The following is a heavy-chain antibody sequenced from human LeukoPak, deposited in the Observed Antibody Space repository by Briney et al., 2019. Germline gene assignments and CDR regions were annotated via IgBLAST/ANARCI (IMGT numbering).Heavy chain of an antibody. J-gene: IGHJ4*02. D-gene: IGHD5-18*01. V-gene: IGHV3-13*01. CDR1: GFTFSSYD. CDR3: ARGGRGYSYGYEYYFDY. CDR2: IGTAGDT. Sequence: GGSLRLSCAASGFTFSSYDMHWVRQATGKGLEWVSAIGTAGDTYYPGSVKGRFTISRENAKNSLYLQMNSLRAGDTAVYYCARGGRGYSYGYEYYFDYWGQGTLVTVSS.